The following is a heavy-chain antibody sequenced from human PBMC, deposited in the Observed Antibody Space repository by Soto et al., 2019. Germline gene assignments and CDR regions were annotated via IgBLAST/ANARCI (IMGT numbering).Heavy chain of an antibody. Sequence: EVQLVESGGGLVQPGGSLRLSCAASGFTVSSNHMSWVRQAPGKGLEWISTIYIGGGTYYADSVKGRFTISRDNSNNALYLQMHSLRAEDTAVYYCARDGGRSSWFEYFQHWGQGSLVTVSS. D-gene: IGHD6-13*01. CDR1: GFTVSSNH. CDR3: ARDGGRSSWFEYFQH. J-gene: IGHJ1*01. V-gene: IGHV3-66*01. CDR2: IYIGGGT.